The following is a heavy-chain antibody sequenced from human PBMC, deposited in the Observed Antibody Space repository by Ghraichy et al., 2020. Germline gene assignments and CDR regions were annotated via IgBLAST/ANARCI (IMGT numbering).Heavy chain of an antibody. J-gene: IGHJ6*03. V-gene: IGHV4-34*01. CDR2: ISHSGNSNDNS. Sequence: SETLSLTCAVSGESLSGYYWSWVRQPPGKGLEWIGEISHSGNSNDNSNYNPSLKSRVSISVDTSKNQFSLKLTSVTAADTAVYYCARGGSRVSFFYYFMDGWGKGTTVTVSS. CDR1: GESLSGYY. CDR3: ARGGSRVSFFYYFMDG. D-gene: IGHD6-19*01.